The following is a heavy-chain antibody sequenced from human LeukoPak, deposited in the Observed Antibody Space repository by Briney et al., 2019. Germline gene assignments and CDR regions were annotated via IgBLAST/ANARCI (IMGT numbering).Heavy chain of an antibody. CDR2: IWYDGSNK. CDR3: AKDPLASWELLQAFDI. V-gene: IGHV3-30*02. D-gene: IGHD1-26*01. J-gene: IGHJ3*02. CDR1: GFTFSSYG. Sequence: GGSLRLSCAASGFTFSSYGMHWVRQAPGKGLEWVAFIWYDGSNKYYADSVKGRFTISRDNSKNTLYLQMNSLRAEDTAVYYCAKDPLASWELLQAFDIWGQGTMVTVSS.